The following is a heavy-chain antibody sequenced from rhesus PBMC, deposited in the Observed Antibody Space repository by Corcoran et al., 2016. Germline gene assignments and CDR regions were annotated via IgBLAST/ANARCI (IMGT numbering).Heavy chain of an antibody. V-gene: IGHV3S42*01. CDR3: AKGQTYYN. CDR1: GFTFSSYW. J-gene: IGHJ4*01. Sequence: EVQLVESGGGLAKPGGSLRLSCAASGFTFSSYWMNWVRRTPGKGLEWISAINSGGGSTYYADSVKGRFTISRDNSKNTLSLQMNSLRAEDTAVYYCAKGQTYYNWCQGVLVTVSS. D-gene: IGHD3-3*01. CDR2: INSGGGST.